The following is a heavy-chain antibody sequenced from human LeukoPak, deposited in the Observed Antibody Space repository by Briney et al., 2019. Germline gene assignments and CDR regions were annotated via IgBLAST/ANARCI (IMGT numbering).Heavy chain of an antibody. V-gene: IGHV1-69*05. CDR3: ARGYGDYAHY. J-gene: IGHJ4*02. CDR2: IIPIFGTA. CDR1: GGTFSSYA. D-gene: IGHD4-17*01. Sequence: GASVRLSXKASGGTFSSYAISWVRQAPGQGLEWMGGIIPIFGTANYAQNLQGRVTITTDESTSTAYMELNSLRSEDTAVYYFARGYGDYAHYWGQGTLVTVSS.